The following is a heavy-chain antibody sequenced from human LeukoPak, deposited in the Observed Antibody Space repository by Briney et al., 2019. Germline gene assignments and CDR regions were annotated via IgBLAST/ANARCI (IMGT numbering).Heavy chain of an antibody. V-gene: IGHV4-34*01. CDR2: INHSGST. J-gene: IGHJ4*02. CDR1: GGSFSGYC. CDR3: ARPAIDGSGVPDY. Sequence: PSETLSLTCAVYGGSFSGYCWSWIRQPPGKGLEWIGEINHSGSTNYNPSLKSRVTISVDTSRSQFSLKLSSVTAADTAVYYCARPAIDGSGVPDYWGQGTLVTVSS. D-gene: IGHD3-10*01.